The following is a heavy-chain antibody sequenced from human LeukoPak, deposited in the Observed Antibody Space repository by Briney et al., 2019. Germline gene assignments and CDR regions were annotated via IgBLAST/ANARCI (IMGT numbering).Heavy chain of an antibody. CDR3: ARLSYKYYYGSGAGYMDV. Sequence: SETLSLTCNVSNSSVSRGYYWGWIRQPPGKSLEWMGSIYHSGSTYHNPSLKSRVTISVDTSKNQFSLRLSSVTAADTAVYYCARLSYKYYYGSGAGYMDVWGKGTTVTISS. CDR1: NSSVSRGYY. CDR2: IYHSGST. D-gene: IGHD3-10*01. J-gene: IGHJ6*03. V-gene: IGHV4-38-2*02.